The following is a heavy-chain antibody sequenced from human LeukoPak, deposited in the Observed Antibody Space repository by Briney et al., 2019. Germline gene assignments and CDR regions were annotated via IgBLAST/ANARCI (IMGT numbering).Heavy chain of an antibody. V-gene: IGHV3-21*01. CDR1: GFTFSTYT. J-gene: IGHJ6*04. Sequence: PGGSLRLSCAASGFTFSTYTVNWVRQAPGKGLEWVSSISSGTSYIYYADSVKGRFTISRDNATNSLYLQMNSLRAEDTAVYYCARDRATGTTNYYYYYGMDVWGKGTTVTVSS. CDR3: ARDRATGTTNYYYYYGMDV. CDR2: ISSGTSYI. D-gene: IGHD1-1*01.